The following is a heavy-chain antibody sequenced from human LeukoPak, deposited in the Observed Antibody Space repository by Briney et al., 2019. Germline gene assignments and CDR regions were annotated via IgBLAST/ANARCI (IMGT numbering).Heavy chain of an antibody. J-gene: IGHJ4*02. CDR1: GGSISNYY. CDR2: FYYSGST. Sequence: ASETLSLTCTVSGGSISNYYWSWIRQPPGKGLEWIGYFYYSGSTNYNPSLKSRVTISVDTSKNQFSLKLSSVTAADTAVYYCARVSSYSSSWYTFSMWGQGALVTVSS. V-gene: IGHV4-59*01. D-gene: IGHD6-13*01. CDR3: ARVSSYSSSWYTFSM.